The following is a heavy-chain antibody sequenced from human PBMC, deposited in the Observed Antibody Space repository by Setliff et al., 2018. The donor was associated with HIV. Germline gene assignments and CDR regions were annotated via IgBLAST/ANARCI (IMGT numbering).Heavy chain of an antibody. CDR2: IYYSGDS. Sequence: SETLSLTCAVSGYSISNSNWWGWIRQPPGKGLEWIGYIYYSGDSYYNPSLKSRVTMSVDTSKNQFSLRLNSVTAADTAVYYCASDISPDDGYNRLHYFDYWGQGTLVTVSS. J-gene: IGHJ4*02. CDR3: ASDISPDDGYNRLHYFDY. D-gene: IGHD5-12*01. CDR1: GYSISNSNW. V-gene: IGHV4-28*03.